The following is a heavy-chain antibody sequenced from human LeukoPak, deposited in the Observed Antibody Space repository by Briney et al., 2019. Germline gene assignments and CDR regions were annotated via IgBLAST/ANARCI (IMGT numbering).Heavy chain of an antibody. CDR2: IKQDGSEK. D-gene: IGHD2-15*01. CDR1: GFTFSGCW. CDR3: AREGFAAASDI. J-gene: IGHJ3*02. Sequence: GGSLRLSCAASGFTFSGCWMSWVRQAPGKGLEWVANIKQDGSEKYYVDSVKGRFTISRDNAKNSMYLQMNSLRAEDTAVYYCAREGFAAASDIWGQGTMVTVSS. V-gene: IGHV3-7*01.